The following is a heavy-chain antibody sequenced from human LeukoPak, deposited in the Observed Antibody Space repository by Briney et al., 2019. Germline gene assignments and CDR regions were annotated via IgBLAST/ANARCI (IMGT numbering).Heavy chain of an antibody. CDR2: INHSGST. D-gene: IGHD6-19*01. V-gene: IGHV4-34*01. J-gene: IGHJ4*02. CDR1: GESFSGYY. Sequence: SETLSLTCAVYGESFSGYYWSWIRQPPGKGLGWIGEINHSGSTNYNPSLKSRVTISVDTSKNQFSLKLNSVTAADTAVYYCARGPRGLGMAGTFDYWGQATLVTVSS. CDR3: ARGPRGLGMAGTFDY.